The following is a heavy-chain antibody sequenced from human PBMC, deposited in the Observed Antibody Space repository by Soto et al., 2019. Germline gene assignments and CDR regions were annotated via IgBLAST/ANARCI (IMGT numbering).Heavy chain of an antibody. D-gene: IGHD1-1*01. CDR2: IKPDGSYI. J-gene: IGHJ4*02. V-gene: IGHV3-7*04. Sequence: HPGGSLRLSCVASRFSFSSAWMTWVRLAPGDGLEWVATIKPDGSYIDYSASMKGRFTVSRDNAKNSLYLQINSLRAEDTGVYYCARNRAYNALDYWGQGTLVTVSS. CDR1: RFSFSSAW. CDR3: ARNRAYNALDY.